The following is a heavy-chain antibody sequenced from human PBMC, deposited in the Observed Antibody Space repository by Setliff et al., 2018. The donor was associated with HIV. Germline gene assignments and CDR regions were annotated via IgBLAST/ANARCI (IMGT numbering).Heavy chain of an antibody. CDR3: ARSNLRRYGDPDWYFDL. Sequence: SLRLSCAASGVTVSKNYMSWVRQAPGKGLEWASVIYTGGATFYADSVKARFTISRDNSRNTLYLQMNSLRAEDTAVYYCARSNLRRYGDPDWYFDLWGRGTLVTVSS. J-gene: IGHJ2*01. V-gene: IGHV3-66*02. CDR2: IYTGGAT. CDR1: GVTVSKNY. D-gene: IGHD4-17*01.